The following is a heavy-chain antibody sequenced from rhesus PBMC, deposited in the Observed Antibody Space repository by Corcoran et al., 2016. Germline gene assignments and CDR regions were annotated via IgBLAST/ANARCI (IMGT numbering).Heavy chain of an antibody. Sequence: VQLQESGPAVVKPSETLSLTCAVSGGSISRSNWWSWIRQSPGKGLKWIGCIYGSGGSTEYNPSRKRRGTIAKDTAKNQFFLKLCSVTDADTAVYYCARPWGIAAAGSDYWGQGVLVTVSS. CDR1: GGSISRSNW. J-gene: IGHJ4*01. D-gene: IGHD6-31*01. CDR3: ARPWGIAAAGSDY. CDR2: IYGSGGST. V-gene: IGHV4-93*01.